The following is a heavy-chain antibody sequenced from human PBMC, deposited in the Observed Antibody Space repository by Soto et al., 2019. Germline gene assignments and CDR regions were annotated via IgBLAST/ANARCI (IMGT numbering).Heavy chain of an antibody. V-gene: IGHV4-39*01. CDR3: ARNYCSGGSCYSTAYYYYYMDV. CDR1: GGSISSSSYY. D-gene: IGHD2-15*01. CDR2: IYYSGST. Sequence: QLQLQESGPGLVKPSETLSLTCTVSGGSISSSSYYWGWIRQPPGKGLEWIGSIYYSGSTYYNPSPKSRVTLSVDTSKNQFSLKLSSVTAADTAVYYCARNYCSGGSCYSTAYYYYYMDVWGKGTTVTVSS. J-gene: IGHJ6*03.